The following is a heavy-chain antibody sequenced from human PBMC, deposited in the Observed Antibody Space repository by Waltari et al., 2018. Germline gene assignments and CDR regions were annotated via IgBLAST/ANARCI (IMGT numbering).Heavy chain of an antibody. CDR1: GFTFRNNW. D-gene: IGHD2-8*02. CDR2: SDPGGRTI. CDR3: ARDLVGKDDF. J-gene: IGHJ4*02. V-gene: IGHV3-74*01. Sequence: EVQLVESGGGLVQPGGSLRLSCAASGFTFRNNWMHWVRQAPGKGLVWVARSDPGGRTINHADSVRGRFTISRDDAKDTLYLQMDSLRPEDTAVYHCARDLVGKDDFWGQGTLVIVSS.